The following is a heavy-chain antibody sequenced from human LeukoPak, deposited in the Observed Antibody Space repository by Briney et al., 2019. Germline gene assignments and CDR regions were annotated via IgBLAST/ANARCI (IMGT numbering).Heavy chain of an antibody. J-gene: IGHJ4*02. V-gene: IGHV3-30*02. CDR2: IRFDGSNN. CDR3: AKEWYVGSPPDY. CDR1: GFIFSDYG. Sequence: GGSLRLSCGVSGFIFSDYGMHWVRQAPGKGLEWVASIRFDGSNNYYVDSVKGRFTISRDNSRNTLYLQMTSLRPEDTALYYCAKEWYVGSPPDYWGQGTQVTVSS. D-gene: IGHD3-10*01.